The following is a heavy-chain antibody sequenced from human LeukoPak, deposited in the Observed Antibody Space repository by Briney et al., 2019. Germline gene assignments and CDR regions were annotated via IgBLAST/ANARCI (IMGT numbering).Heavy chain of an antibody. CDR1: GFTFSSYA. Sequence: GGSLRLSCAASGFTFSSYAMHWVRQAPGKGLEWVAVISYDGSNKYYADSVKGRFTISRDNSKNTLYLQMNSLRAEDTAVYYCARDREADWSYFDYWGQGTLVTVSS. V-gene: IGHV3-30-3*01. J-gene: IGHJ4*02. D-gene: IGHD3-9*01. CDR2: ISYDGSNK. CDR3: ARDREADWSYFDY.